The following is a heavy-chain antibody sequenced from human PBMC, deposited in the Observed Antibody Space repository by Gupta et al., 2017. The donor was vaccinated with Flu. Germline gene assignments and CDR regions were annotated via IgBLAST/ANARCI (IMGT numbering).Heavy chain of an antibody. CDR3: ARHPRIASAGTFDF. J-gene: IGHJ4*02. V-gene: IGHV4-39*01. CDR1: DRSISGSSSN. Sequence: QRQLLGSGAGVEKTSETLSCNCCVSDRSISGSSSNRGRTRQPPGKGLEWIGSIYYSGNTYYNPSLKSRVTISVDTSKNQFSLKLSSVTAADTAVYYCARHPRIASAGTFDFWGQGTLLTVSS. D-gene: IGHD6-13*01. CDR2: IYYSGNT.